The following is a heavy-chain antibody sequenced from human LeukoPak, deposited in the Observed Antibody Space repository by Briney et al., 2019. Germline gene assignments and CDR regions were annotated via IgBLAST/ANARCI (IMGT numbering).Heavy chain of an antibody. CDR2: IGVYSGKT. Sequence: ASVKVSCKTSGYTFTSYGISWVRQAPGQGLEWMGWIGVYSGKTKYAQNFQGRVTMTTDTSTSTAYMELRNLRSDDTAVYFCAREEFCTTPSCYHNWFDPWGQGTLVTVSS. CDR1: GYTFTSYG. D-gene: IGHD2-2*01. J-gene: IGHJ5*02. CDR3: AREEFCTTPSCYHNWFDP. V-gene: IGHV1-18*01.